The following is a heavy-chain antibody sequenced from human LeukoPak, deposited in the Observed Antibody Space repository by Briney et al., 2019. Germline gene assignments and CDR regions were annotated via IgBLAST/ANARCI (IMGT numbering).Heavy chain of an antibody. CDR2: IWHDGSYE. J-gene: IGHJ4*02. Sequence: GGSLRLSCAASGFTFSRYGMHWVRQAPGKGLEWVAVIWHDGSYEYYADSVKGRFTISRDSSKNTLYLQMNSLRAEDTAVYYCAKYGVGATRLACWGQAPLLTVSS. D-gene: IGHD1-26*01. CDR1: GFTFSRYG. V-gene: IGHV3-33*06. CDR3: AKYGVGATRLAC.